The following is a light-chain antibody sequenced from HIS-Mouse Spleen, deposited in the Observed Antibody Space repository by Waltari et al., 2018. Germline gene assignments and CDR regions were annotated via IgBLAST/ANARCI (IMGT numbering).Light chain of an antibody. J-gene: IGKJ1*01. CDR1: QSVLYSSNNKNY. CDR3: QQYYSTPWT. Sequence: DIVMTQSPDSLAVSLGERATINCKSSQSVLYSSNNKNYLAWYQQKPGQPPKLRIYWATTGESGVPDRFRGSGSGTDFTLTISSLQAEDVAVYYCQQYYSTPWTFGQGTKVEIK. V-gene: IGKV4-1*01. CDR2: WAT.